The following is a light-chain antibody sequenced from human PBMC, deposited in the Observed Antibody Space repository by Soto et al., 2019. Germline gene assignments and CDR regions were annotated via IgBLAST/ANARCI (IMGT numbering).Light chain of an antibody. V-gene: IGKV1-5*03. CDR3: QQYDTYPYT. Sequence: DIQMTQSPSTLSASVGDRVTITCRASQSISGWLAWYQQKPGKAPKLLIYKASTLKSGVPSRFSGSGSGTEFTLTISSLQPDDFATYYCQQYDTYPYTFGQGTTVDIK. J-gene: IGKJ2*01. CDR2: KAS. CDR1: QSISGW.